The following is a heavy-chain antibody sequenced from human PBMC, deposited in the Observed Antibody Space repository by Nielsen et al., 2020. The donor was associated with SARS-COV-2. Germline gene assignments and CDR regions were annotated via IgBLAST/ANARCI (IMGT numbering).Heavy chain of an antibody. CDR2: IYYSGST. Sequence: SETLSLTCTVSGGSISSSSYYWGWIRQPPGKGLEWIGSIYYSGSTNYNPSLKSRVTISVDTSKNQFSLKLSSVTAADTAVYYCARHSTQSSVGITIFGVVIIPDGMDVWGQGTTVTVSS. CDR3: ARHSTQSSVGITIFGVVIIPDGMDV. D-gene: IGHD3-3*01. CDR1: GGSISSSSYY. J-gene: IGHJ6*02. V-gene: IGHV4-39*01.